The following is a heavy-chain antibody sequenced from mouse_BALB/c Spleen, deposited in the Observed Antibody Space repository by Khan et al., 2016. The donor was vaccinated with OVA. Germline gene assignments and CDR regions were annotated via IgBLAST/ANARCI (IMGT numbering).Heavy chain of an antibody. CDR1: GYSFTLYY. D-gene: IGHD2-14*01. V-gene: IGHV1-26*01. Sequence: EVQLQESGPDLVKPGASVKISCKASGYSFTLYYMSWVKQSHGKSLEWIGRINPNTDNINYNQEFKGKAMLTVDKSSNTAYMELRSLTSEDSADYFCERGYDLFAYGGQGKMVTV. CDR3: ERGYDLFAY. CDR2: INPNTDNI. J-gene: IGHJ3*01.